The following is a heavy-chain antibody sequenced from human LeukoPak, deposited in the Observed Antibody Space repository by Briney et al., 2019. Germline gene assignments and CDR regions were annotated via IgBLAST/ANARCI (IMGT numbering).Heavy chain of an antibody. D-gene: IGHD6-19*01. CDR1: GFTVSSNY. Sequence: GGSLRLSCAVSGFTVSSNYMSWVRQAPGKGLEWVSSISSSSSYIYYADSVKGRFTISRDNAKNSLYLQMNSLRAEDTAVYYCARDRGFGGSGWYFNWGQGTLVTVSS. CDR3: ARDRGFGGSGWYFN. CDR2: ISSSSSYI. V-gene: IGHV3-21*01. J-gene: IGHJ4*02.